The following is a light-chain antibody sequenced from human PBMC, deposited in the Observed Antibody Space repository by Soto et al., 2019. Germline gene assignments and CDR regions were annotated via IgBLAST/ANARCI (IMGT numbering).Light chain of an antibody. CDR2: DGF. CDR3: QQRTNWRAT. CDR1: QSVGSH. Sequence: EVVLTQSPATLSLSPGERATLSCRASQSVGSHLTWYQQKPGQAPRLLIYDGFNSATGIPARFSGSGSGTDFTLTISSLEPEDFAVYFCQQRTNWRATFGQGTRLEIK. J-gene: IGKJ5*01. V-gene: IGKV3-11*01.